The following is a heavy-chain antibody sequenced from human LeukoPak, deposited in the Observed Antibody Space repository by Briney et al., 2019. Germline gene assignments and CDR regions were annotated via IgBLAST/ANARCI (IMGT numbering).Heavy chain of an antibody. J-gene: IGHJ6*03. CDR3: ARKVGYYYMDV. D-gene: IGHD3-16*01. CDR2: IYHSGST. CDR1: GGSISSYY. Sequence: SETLSLTCTVSGGSISSYYWGWIRQPPGKGLEWIGSIYHSGSTYYNPSLKSRVTISVDTSKNQFSLKLSSVTAADTAVYYRARKVGYYYMDVWGKGTTVTVSS. V-gene: IGHV4-38-2*02.